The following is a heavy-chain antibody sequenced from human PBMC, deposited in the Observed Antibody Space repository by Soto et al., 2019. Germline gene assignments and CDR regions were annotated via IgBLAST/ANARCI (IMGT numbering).Heavy chain of an antibody. V-gene: IGHV1-18*01. D-gene: IGHD6-13*01. J-gene: IGHJ4*02. Sequence: QVQLVQSGAEVKKPGASVKVTCKASGYTFKSYGTSWLRQAPGQGLEWMGWINAYNGNTKYAQKLQGRVTMTTDTSTSTAYMELRSLRSDDTAVYYCARELGQQLVDYWGQGTLVTVSS. CDR1: GYTFKSYG. CDR3: ARELGQQLVDY. CDR2: INAYNGNT.